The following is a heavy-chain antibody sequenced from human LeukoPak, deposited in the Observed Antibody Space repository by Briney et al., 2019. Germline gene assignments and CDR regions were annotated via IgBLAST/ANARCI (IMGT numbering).Heavy chain of an antibody. CDR3: ASIPYYYGSGSYHLGY. V-gene: IGHV4-30-4*01. Sequence: PSETLSLTCTVSGGSISSGDYYWSWIRQPPGKGLEWIGYIYYSGSTYYNPSLKSRVTISVDTSKNQFSLKLSSVTAADTAVYYCASIPYYYGSGSYHLGYWGQGTLVTVSS. D-gene: IGHD3-10*01. J-gene: IGHJ4*02. CDR2: IYYSGST. CDR1: GGSISSGDYY.